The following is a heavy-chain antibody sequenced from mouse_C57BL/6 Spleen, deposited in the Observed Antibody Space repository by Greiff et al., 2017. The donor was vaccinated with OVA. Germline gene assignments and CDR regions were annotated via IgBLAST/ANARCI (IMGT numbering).Heavy chain of an antibody. D-gene: IGHD2-4*01. V-gene: IGHV1-69*01. CDR3: ARGLGRNWYFDV. Sequence: QVQLQQPGAELVMPGASVTLSCKASGYTFTSYWMHWVKQRPGQGLEWIGEIDPSDSYTNYNQKFKGKFTLTVDKSSSTAYMQLSSLTSEDAAVYYCARGLGRNWYFDVWGTGATGTVAS. CDR1: GYTFTSYW. J-gene: IGHJ1*03. CDR2: IDPSDSYT.